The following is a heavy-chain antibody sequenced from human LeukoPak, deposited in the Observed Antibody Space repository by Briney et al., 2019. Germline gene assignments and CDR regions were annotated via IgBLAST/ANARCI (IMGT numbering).Heavy chain of an antibody. D-gene: IGHD3-22*01. CDR1: GGSISSYY. Sequence: SETLSLTCTVSGGSISSYYWSWIRQPPGKGLEWIGYIYYSGSTNYNPSLKSRVTISVDMSKNQFSLKLSSVTAADTAVYYCARGSWYNYDSSGPIDCWGQGTLVTVSS. J-gene: IGHJ4*02. CDR3: ARGSWYNYDSSGPIDC. V-gene: IGHV4-59*01. CDR2: IYYSGST.